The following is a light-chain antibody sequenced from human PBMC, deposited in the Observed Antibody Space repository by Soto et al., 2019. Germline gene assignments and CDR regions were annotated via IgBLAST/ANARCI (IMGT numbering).Light chain of an antibody. J-gene: IGLJ1*01. V-gene: IGLV2-14*01. CDR2: EVT. Sequence: QSALTQPASVSGSPGQSVTISCTGSSSDVGDYDYVSWYQQHPDKAHKLMIYEVTNRPSGVSNRFSGSKSGNTASLTISGLQAEYEADYYCCSYTSSTTFYVFGTGTKVTVL. CDR3: CSYTSSTTFYV. CDR1: SSDVGDYDY.